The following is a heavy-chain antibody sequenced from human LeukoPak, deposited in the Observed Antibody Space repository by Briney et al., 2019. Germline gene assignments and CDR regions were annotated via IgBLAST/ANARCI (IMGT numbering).Heavy chain of an antibody. Sequence: GGSLRLSCVASGFSFNSFAMSWVRQAPGKGLEWVSYISSSGSTIYYADSVKGRFTISRDNAKNSLYLQINSLRAEDTAVYYCAELGITMIGGVWGKGTTVTISS. CDR1: GFSFNSFA. D-gene: IGHD3-10*02. V-gene: IGHV3-48*03. CDR2: ISSSGSTI. J-gene: IGHJ6*04. CDR3: AELGITMIGGV.